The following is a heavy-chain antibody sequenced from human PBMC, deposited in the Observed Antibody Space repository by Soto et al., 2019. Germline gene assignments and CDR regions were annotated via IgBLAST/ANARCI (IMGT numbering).Heavy chain of an antibody. D-gene: IGHD2-8*01. CDR3: ARDTPMAT. V-gene: IGHV4-4*02. CDR2: IYHSGST. CDR1: GGSISSSNW. J-gene: IGHJ4*02. Sequence: SETLSLTCTVSGGSISSSNWWSWVRQPPGKGLEWIGEIYHSGSTSYNPSLKSRVTLSVDKSENQFSLKLYSVTAAATAVYFCARDTPMATWGQGTLVTVSS.